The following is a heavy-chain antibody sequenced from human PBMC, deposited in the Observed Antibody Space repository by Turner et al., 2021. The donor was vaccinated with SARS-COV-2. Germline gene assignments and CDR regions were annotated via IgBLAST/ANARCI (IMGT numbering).Heavy chain of an antibody. V-gene: IGHV3-23*01. CDR2: ISGSGGST. CDR3: AQDLGGGYNY. Sequence: EVQLLESGGGLVQPGGSLRLSCSASGFTFSSYAMSWVRQAPGKGLAWVSAISGSGGSTYYADSVKGRFTISRDNSKNTLYLQMDGLRAEDTAVYYCAQDLGGGYNYWGQGTLVTVSS. J-gene: IGHJ4*02. CDR1: GFTFSSYA. D-gene: IGHD1-26*01.